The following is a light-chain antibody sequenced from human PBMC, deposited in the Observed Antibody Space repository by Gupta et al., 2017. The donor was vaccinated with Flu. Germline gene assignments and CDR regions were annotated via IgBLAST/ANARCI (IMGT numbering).Light chain of an antibody. CDR2: EVS. Sequence: QSVLTQPASVSGSPGQSITISCTGTSSDVGGYNYVSWYQQHPGKAPKVMIYEVSNRPAGVSNRFSGSKSGNTASLTISGLQAEDEADYYCSSYTSTSTVICGGGTNLTVL. V-gene: IGLV2-14*01. CDR3: SSYTSTSTVI. J-gene: IGLJ2*01. CDR1: SSDVGGYNY.